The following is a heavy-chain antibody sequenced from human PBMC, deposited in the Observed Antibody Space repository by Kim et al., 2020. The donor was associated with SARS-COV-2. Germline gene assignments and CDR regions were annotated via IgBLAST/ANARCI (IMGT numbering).Heavy chain of an antibody. CDR1: GGSISSYY. J-gene: IGHJ4*02. V-gene: IGHV4-59*01. D-gene: IGHD3-10*01. CDR3: ASSSNYYGSWGYYFDY. Sequence: SETLSLTCTVSGGSISSYYWSWIRQPPGKGLEWIGYIYYSGSTNYNPSLKSRVTISVDTSKNQFSLKLSSVTAADTAVYYCASSSNYYGSWGYYFDYWGQGTLVTVSS. CDR2: IYYSGST.